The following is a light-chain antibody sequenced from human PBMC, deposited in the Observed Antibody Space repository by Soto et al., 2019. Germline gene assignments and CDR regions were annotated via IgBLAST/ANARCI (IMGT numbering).Light chain of an antibody. J-gene: IGKJ1*01. CDR1: QSISSW. Sequence: DIQMTQSPSTLSSSLGDRVTITCRASQSISSWLAWYQQKPGKAPKLLIYKASSLESGVPSRFSGSGSGTEFTLTISSLKPDDFATDDCQHYNSYLTFGQGTKVDIK. CDR2: KAS. CDR3: QHYNSYLT. V-gene: IGKV1-5*03.